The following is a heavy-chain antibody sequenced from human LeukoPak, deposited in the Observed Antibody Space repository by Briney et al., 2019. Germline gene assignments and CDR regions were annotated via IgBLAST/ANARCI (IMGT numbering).Heavy chain of an antibody. CDR1: GFSVSSNY. CDR2: IYSGGST. V-gene: IGHV3-66*01. J-gene: IGHJ6*03. D-gene: IGHD2-2*01. CDR3: AKDGGYCSSTSCPSGYYYYMDV. Sequence: PGGSLRLSCAASGFSVSSNYMSWVRQAPGKGLEWVSVIYSGGSTYHADSVKGRFTISRDNAKNTLDLQMNSLRGEDTAVYYCAKDGGYCSSTSCPSGYYYYMDVWGKGTTVTVSS.